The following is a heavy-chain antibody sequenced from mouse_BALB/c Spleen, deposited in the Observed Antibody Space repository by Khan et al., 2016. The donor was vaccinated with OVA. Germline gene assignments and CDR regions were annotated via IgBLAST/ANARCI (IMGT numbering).Heavy chain of an antibody. Sequence: VMLVESGAELARPGASVKMSCKASGYTFTSYTIHWIKKRPGQGLEWIGYINPSNGYTNYNQKFKDKATLTTDKSSTTAYLQLSSLTSDDSAVYNGVRDGAYHRNDGWVAYWGQGTLVTVSA. J-gene: IGHJ3*01. D-gene: IGHD2-14*01. CDR2: INPSNGYT. CDR3: VRDGAYHRNDGWVAY. V-gene: IGHV1-4*01. CDR1: GYTFTSYT.